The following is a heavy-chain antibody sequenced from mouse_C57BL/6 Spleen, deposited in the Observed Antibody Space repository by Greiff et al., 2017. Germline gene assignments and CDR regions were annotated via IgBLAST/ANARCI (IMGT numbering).Heavy chain of an antibody. D-gene: IGHD1-2*01. CDR2: IYPGDGDT. Sequence: VQLQQSGAELVKPGASVKISCKASGYAFSSYWMNWVKQRPGKGLEWIGQIYPGDGDTNYNGKIKGKATLTADKSSSTAYMQLSSLTSEDSAVYFCARRVLRHYFDYWGQGTTLTVSS. CDR1: GYAFSSYW. CDR3: ARRVLRHYFDY. J-gene: IGHJ2*01. V-gene: IGHV1-80*01.